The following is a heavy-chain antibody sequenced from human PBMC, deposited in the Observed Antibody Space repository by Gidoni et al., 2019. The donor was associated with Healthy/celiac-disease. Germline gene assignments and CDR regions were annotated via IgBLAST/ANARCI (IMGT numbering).Heavy chain of an antibody. Sequence: DVQLAESGGGLVQPGGSLRLSCAVSGFDLGYYWMGWVRQDPGKGPEWVANIKQDGRETKYVGSVRGRFTICRDKVENSLYLQMNSLRAEDTAVYDCVRDYGLGTDKDYFDFWGQGTLVTVSA. CDR2: IKQDGRET. V-gene: IGHV3-7*01. CDR3: VRDYGLGTDKDYFDF. CDR1: GFDLGYYW. J-gene: IGHJ4*02. D-gene: IGHD7-27*01.